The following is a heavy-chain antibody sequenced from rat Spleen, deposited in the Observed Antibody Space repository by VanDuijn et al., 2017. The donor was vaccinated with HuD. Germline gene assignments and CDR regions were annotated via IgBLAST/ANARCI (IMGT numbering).Heavy chain of an antibody. D-gene: IGHD1-11*01. V-gene: IGHV5-46*01. CDR3: TRDQGNGEFSAFDY. Sequence: EVQLVESGGGLVQPGRSMKLSCAASGFTFSSFPMAWVRQAPTKGLEWVATISTSGGSTYYRDSVKGRFTISRDNAKSSLYLQMNSLRSEDTATYYCTRDQGNGEFSAFDYWGQGVMVTVSS. CDR2: ISTSGGST. J-gene: IGHJ2*01. CDR1: GFTFSSFP.